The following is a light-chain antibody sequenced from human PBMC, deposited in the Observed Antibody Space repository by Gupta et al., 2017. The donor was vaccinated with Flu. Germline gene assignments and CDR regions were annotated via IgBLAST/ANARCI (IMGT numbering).Light chain of an antibody. Sequence: DIQMTQSPSSLSASVGDRVTIACRASQSISNYLNWYQQKPGKAPRLLIYGASNLPSGVPSRFSGSGSGTDFTLTISSLEVEDFAIYYCQQSHSITYTFGRGTKVEIK. J-gene: IGKJ2*01. CDR3: QQSHSITYT. V-gene: IGKV1-39*01. CDR1: QSISNY. CDR2: GAS.